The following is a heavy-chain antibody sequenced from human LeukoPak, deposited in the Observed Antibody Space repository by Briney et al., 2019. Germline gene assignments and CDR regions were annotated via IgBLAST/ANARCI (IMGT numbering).Heavy chain of an antibody. Sequence: SETLSLTCTVSGGSISSYYWSWIRQPAGKGLEWVGRIYSSGSTNYNPSLKSRVTLSVDTSKNQFSLKLNSVTAADTAVYYCARDFNPGNFWDYWGQGTLVTVSS. V-gene: IGHV4-4*07. CDR1: GGSISSYY. CDR3: ARDFNPGNFWDY. J-gene: IGHJ4*02. CDR2: IYSSGST. D-gene: IGHD1-7*01.